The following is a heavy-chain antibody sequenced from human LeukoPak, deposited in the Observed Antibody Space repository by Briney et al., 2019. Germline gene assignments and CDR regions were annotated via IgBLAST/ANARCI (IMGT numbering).Heavy chain of an antibody. CDR3: ARDLIGGWPFDY. CDR1: GFTVSSNY. Sequence: GGSLRLSCAASGFTVSSNYMSWVRQAPGKGLEWVSVIHSGGTIYYADSVKGRFTISRDNSKDTLYLQMNSLGADDTAVYYCARDLIGGWPFDYWGQGTLVTVSS. CDR2: IHSGGTI. J-gene: IGHJ4*02. V-gene: IGHV3-66*01. D-gene: IGHD6-19*01.